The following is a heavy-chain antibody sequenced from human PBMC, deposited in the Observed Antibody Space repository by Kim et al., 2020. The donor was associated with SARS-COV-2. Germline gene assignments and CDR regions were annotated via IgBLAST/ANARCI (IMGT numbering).Heavy chain of an antibody. Sequence: GGSLRLSCAASGFTVSSNSMSWVRQAPGKGLEWVSIIYSGGSTYYADSVKGRFTISRDNSKNTVYLQMKSLRGDDTAVYYCARLGGDTFGLGYWGQGTLVTVSS. V-gene: IGHV3-66*04. CDR1: GFTVSSNS. J-gene: IGHJ4*02. D-gene: IGHD3-3*01. CDR2: IYSGGST. CDR3: ARLGGDTFGLGY.